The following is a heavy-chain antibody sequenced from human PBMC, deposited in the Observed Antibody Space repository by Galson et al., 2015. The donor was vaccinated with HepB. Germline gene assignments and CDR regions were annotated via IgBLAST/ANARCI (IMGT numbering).Heavy chain of an antibody. J-gene: IGHJ3*02. CDR2: ISSSSSYT. CDR3: ARGGTGDAFDI. CDR1: GFTFSDYH. V-gene: IGHV3-11*05. D-gene: IGHD1-1*01. Sequence: SLRLSCAASGFTFSDYHMSWIRQAPGKGLEWVSYISSSSSYTNYADFVKGRFTISRDNAKNSLYLQMNSLRAEDTAVYYCARGGTGDAFDIWGQGTMVTVSS.